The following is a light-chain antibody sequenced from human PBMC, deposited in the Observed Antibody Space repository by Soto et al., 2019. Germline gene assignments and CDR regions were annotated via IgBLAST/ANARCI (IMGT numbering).Light chain of an antibody. V-gene: IGLV2-11*01. J-gene: IGLJ1*01. Sequence: QSALTQPRSVSGSPGQSVTISCTGTSSDVGNYNYVSWYQQHPGKAPKLMISDVSKRPSGVPDRFSGSNSGHTASLTISGLQAEDEADYYCCSYAGSATYVFGSGTKVTVL. CDR3: CSYAGSATYV. CDR1: SSDVGNYNY. CDR2: DVS.